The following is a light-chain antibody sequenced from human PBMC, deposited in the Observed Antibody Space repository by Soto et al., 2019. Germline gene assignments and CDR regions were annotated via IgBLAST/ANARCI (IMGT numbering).Light chain of an antibody. J-gene: IGLJ1*01. Sequence: QSVLTQPPSVSSAPGQKVTISCFGNSSKIGNNYVSWYQQLPGTAPKLLIYENNKRPSGIPDRFSGSKSGTSATLGITGLQTGDEADYYCGTWDSSLSAYVFGTGTKVTVL. CDR1: SSKIGNNY. V-gene: IGLV1-51*02. CDR2: ENN. CDR3: GTWDSSLSAYV.